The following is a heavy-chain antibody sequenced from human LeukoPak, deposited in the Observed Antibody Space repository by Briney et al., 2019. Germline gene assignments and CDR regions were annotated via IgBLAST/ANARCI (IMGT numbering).Heavy chain of an antibody. CDR1: GFTFSNAW. CDR3: TTAHSGSYSWSVYLDY. Sequence: GGSLRLSCAASGFTFSNAWMSWVRQAPGKGLEWVGRIKSKTDGGTTDYAAPVKGRFTISRDDSKNTLYLQMNSLKTEDTAVYYCTTAHSGSYSWSVYLDYWGQGTLVTVSS. J-gene: IGHJ4*02. D-gene: IGHD1-26*01. V-gene: IGHV3-15*01. CDR2: IKSKTDGGTT.